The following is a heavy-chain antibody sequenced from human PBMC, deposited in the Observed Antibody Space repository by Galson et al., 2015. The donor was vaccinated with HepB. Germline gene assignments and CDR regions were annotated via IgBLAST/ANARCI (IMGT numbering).Heavy chain of an antibody. CDR2: IKQDGSEK. D-gene: IGHD4-11*01. CDR3: ARDKDSNYGVGYYYYYGMDV. CDR1: GFTFSSYW. J-gene: IGHJ6*02. V-gene: IGHV3-7*03. Sequence: SLRLSCAASGFTFSSYWMSWVRQAPGKGLEWVANIKQDGSEKYYVDSVKGRFTISRDNAKNSLYLQMNSLRAEDTAVYYCARDKDSNYGVGYYYYYGMDVWGQGTTVTVSS.